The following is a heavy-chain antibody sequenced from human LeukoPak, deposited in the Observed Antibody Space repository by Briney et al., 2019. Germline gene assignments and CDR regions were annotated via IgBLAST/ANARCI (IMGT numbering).Heavy chain of an antibody. CDR3: ARELNLVYDFDS. V-gene: IGHV3-33*01. CDR1: GFTFSSYG. Sequence: QPGGSLRLSCAASGFTFSSYGMHWVRQAPGKGLEWVAVIWYDGSNKYYADSVKGRFTISRDNAKNTLYLQMNSLRAEDTAVYYCARELNLVYDFDSWGQGTLVTVSS. J-gene: IGHJ4*02. D-gene: IGHD1-14*01. CDR2: IWYDGSNK.